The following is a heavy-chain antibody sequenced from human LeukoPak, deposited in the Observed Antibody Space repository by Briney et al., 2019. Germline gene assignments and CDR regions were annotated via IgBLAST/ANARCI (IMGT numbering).Heavy chain of an antibody. J-gene: IGHJ6*02. Sequence: ASVKVSCKASGYTFTSYYMHWVRQAPGQGLEWMGIINPSGGSTSYAQKFQGRVTMTRDTSTSTVYMELSSLRSEDTAVYYCARDQYDYGSGTYYRSIFGMDVWGQGTTVTVSS. CDR1: GYTFTSYY. V-gene: IGHV1-46*01. D-gene: IGHD3-10*01. CDR3: ARDQYDYGSGTYYRSIFGMDV. CDR2: INPSGGST.